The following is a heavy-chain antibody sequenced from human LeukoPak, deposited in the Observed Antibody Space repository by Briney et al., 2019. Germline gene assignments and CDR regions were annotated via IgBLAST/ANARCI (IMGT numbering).Heavy chain of an antibody. CDR2: INHSGST. Sequence: SETLSLTCAVYGGSFRGYYWSWIRQPPGKGLEWIGEINHSGSTNYNPSLKSRVTIAVDASKNQFSLKLSSVTAADTAVYYCARGYLTRGYSYGRWGQGTLVTVSS. D-gene: IGHD5-18*01. V-gene: IGHV4-34*01. CDR1: GGSFRGYY. J-gene: IGHJ4*02. CDR3: ARGYLTRGYSYGR.